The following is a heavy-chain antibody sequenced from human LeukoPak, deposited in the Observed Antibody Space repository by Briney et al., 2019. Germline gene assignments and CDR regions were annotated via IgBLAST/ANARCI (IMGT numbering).Heavy chain of an antibody. Sequence: KPSETLSLTCSVSGDSIISDYWSWIRQPPGKGLEWIGYIYRIGNTDYNPSLKSRVTISLDTSKNQLSLNLTSVTAADTAVYYCAGRGQRYFRDWGQGTLVTVSS. V-gene: IGHV4-4*08. CDR1: GDSIISDY. J-gene: IGHJ1*01. CDR3: AGRGQRYFRD. CDR2: IYRIGNT.